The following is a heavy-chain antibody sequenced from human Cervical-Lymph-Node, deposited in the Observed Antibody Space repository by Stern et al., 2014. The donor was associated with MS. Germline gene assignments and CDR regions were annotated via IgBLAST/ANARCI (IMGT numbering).Heavy chain of an antibody. J-gene: IGHJ4*02. CDR1: GYTFTGYY. CDR3: ARLEDYDSGGTFDY. D-gene: IGHD3-22*01. CDR2: VNPNTGDT. Sequence: QVQLVESGAEVRKPGASVKVSCKASGYTFTGYYMHWVRQAPGQGLEWMGWVNPNTGDTNYAQKFQGRVTMTRDTSISTAYMELSSLRSDDTAVFYCARLEDYDSGGTFDYWGQGTLVTVSS. V-gene: IGHV1-2*02.